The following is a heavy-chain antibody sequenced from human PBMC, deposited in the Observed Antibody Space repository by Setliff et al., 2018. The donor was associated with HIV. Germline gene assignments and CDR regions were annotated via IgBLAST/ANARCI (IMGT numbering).Heavy chain of an antibody. Sequence: SETLSLTCTVSGASINSGYDYWVWIRQPPGKGLQWIGSIYNSASTYYSPSLKRRVIMSVDTSKNRFSLRLSSVSAADTAVYYCARTRGRALVSYYFDSWGQGRLVTVSS. CDR3: ARTRGRALVSYYFDS. CDR1: GASINSGYDY. V-gene: IGHV4-39*02. D-gene: IGHD1-26*01. CDR2: IYNSAST. J-gene: IGHJ4*02.